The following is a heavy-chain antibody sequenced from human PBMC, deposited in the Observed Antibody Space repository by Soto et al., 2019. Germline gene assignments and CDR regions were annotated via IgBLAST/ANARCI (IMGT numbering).Heavy chain of an antibody. Sequence: LRLSCAASGFTFSSYSMNWVRQAPGKGLEWVSSISSSSSYIYYADSVKGRFTISRDNAKNSLYLQMNSLRAEDTAVYYCARDRCDFWSGYWVYWGQGTLVTVSS. J-gene: IGHJ4*02. V-gene: IGHV3-21*01. CDR3: ARDRCDFWSGYWVY. D-gene: IGHD3-3*01. CDR1: GFTFSSYS. CDR2: ISSSSSYI.